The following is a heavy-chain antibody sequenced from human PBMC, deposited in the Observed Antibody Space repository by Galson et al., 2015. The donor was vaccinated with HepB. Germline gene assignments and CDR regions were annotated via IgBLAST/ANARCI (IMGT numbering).Heavy chain of an antibody. CDR2: IYWDDDK. J-gene: IGHJ6*02. CDR3: AHTQLIYYGSGYYYYGMDV. CDR1: GFSLSTSGVG. D-gene: IGHD3-10*01. Sequence: PALVKPTQTLTLTCTFSGFSLSTSGVGVGWIRQPPGKALEWLALIYWDDDKRYSPSLKSRLTITKDTSKNQVVLTMTNMDPVDTATYYCAHTQLIYYGSGYYYYGMDVWGQGTTVTVSS. V-gene: IGHV2-5*02.